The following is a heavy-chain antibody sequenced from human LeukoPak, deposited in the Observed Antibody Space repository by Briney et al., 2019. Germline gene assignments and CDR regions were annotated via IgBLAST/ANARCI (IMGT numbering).Heavy chain of an antibody. V-gene: IGHV4-39*07. Sequence: KPSETLSLTCTVSGGSISSSSYYWGWIRQPPGKGLEWIGSIYYSGSTYYNPSLKSRVTISVDTSKNQFSLKLSSVTAADTAVYYCARARQLRYFDWFSTVGLDYFDYWGQGTLVTVSS. CDR2: IYYSGST. D-gene: IGHD3-9*01. CDR1: GGSISSSSYY. CDR3: ARARQLRYFDWFSTVGLDYFDY. J-gene: IGHJ4*02.